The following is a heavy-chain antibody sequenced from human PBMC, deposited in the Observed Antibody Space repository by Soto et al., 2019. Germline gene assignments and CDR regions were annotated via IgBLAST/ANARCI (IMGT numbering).Heavy chain of an antibody. CDR1: GYTFSSQY. D-gene: IGHD2-15*01. CDR2: INPSGGST. CDR3: ARDGDCSGGSCSTNYWFDP. Sequence: QVQLEQSGAEVNKPGASVKVSCNASGYTFSSQYMNWVRQAPGQGLEWMGIINPSGGSTSSAQKFQGRLTLTRDISTSTFYMELSSLRSEDTAVYYCARDGDCSGGSCSTNYWFDPWGQGTLVTVSS. V-gene: IGHV1-46*01. J-gene: IGHJ5*02.